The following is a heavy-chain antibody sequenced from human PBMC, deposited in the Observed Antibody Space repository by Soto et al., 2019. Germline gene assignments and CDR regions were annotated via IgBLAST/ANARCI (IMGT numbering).Heavy chain of an antibody. Sequence: VGSLRLSCAASGFTVSSNYMSWVRQAPGKGLEWVSVIYSGGSTYYADSVKGRFTISRDNSKNTLYLQMNSLRAEDTAVYYCAREGSGAMVRPPGAFDIWGQGTMVTVS. V-gene: IGHV3-66*01. CDR2: IYSGGST. CDR3: AREGSGAMVRPPGAFDI. D-gene: IGHD3-10*01. CDR1: GFTVSSNY. J-gene: IGHJ3*02.